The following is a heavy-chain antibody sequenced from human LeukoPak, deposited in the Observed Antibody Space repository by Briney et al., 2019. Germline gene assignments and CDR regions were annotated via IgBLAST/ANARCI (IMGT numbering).Heavy chain of an antibody. J-gene: IGHJ4*02. Sequence: GGSLRLSCAASGFTFSGYAMSWVRQAPGKGLEWVSAISGSGGSTYYADSVKGRFTISRDNSKNTLYLQMNSLRAEDTAVYYCASNLGYYYGSGSYPDYWGQGTLVTVSS. CDR2: ISGSGGST. D-gene: IGHD3-10*01. CDR1: GFTFSGYA. V-gene: IGHV3-23*01. CDR3: ASNLGYYYGSGSYPDY.